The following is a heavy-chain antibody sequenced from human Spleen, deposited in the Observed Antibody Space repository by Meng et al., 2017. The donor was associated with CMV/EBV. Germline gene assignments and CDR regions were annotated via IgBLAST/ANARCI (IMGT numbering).Heavy chain of an antibody. CDR1: GFTFISYE. Sequence: GESLKISCAASGFTFISYEMTWVRQAPGKGLEWVSSISSSSSYKYYADSVKGRFTISRDNAKNSLYLQMNSLRAEDTAVYYCAREPLPWGQGTLVTVSS. CDR3: AREPLP. V-gene: IGHV3-21*01. CDR2: ISSSSSYK. J-gene: IGHJ5*02.